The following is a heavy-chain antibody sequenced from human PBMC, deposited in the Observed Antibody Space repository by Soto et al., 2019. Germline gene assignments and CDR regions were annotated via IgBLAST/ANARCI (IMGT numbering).Heavy chain of an antibody. V-gene: IGHV3-23*01. D-gene: IGHD6-13*01. CDR2: ITGSGGGT. CDR3: AKSPLTAAGFDY. Sequence: GGSLRLSCAASGFTFSNYAMTWVRQAPGKGLEWVSVITGSGGGTYFVDSVKGRFTISRDNSKNTVYLQMNSLRAEDTAVYYCAKSPLTAAGFDYWGQGTLVNVSS. CDR1: GFTFSNYA. J-gene: IGHJ4*02.